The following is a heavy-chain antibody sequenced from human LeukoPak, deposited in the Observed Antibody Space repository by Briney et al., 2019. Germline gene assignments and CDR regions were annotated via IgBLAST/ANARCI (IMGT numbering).Heavy chain of an antibody. J-gene: IGHJ5*02. D-gene: IGHD4-17*01. V-gene: IGHV4-59*08. CDR1: GGSISSYY. CDR2: IYYSGST. Sequence: SETLSLTCTVSGGSISSYYWSWIRQPPGKGLEWIGYIYYSGSTNYNPSLKSRVTISVDTSKNQFSLKLSSVTAADTAVYYCARHAATGTTSSLRFDPWGQGTLVTVSS. CDR3: ARHAATGTTSSLRFDP.